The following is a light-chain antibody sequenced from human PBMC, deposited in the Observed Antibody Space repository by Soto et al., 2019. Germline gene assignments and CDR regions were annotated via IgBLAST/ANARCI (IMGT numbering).Light chain of an antibody. CDR2: DVT. J-gene: IGLJ1*01. CDR3: CSYAGRYTFV. Sequence: QSALTQPRSVSGSPGQSVTISCTGTSSDVGGYYYVSWYQQHQGKAPKLMIYDVTKRPSGVPDRFSGSKSGNTASLTISGLQGEDEADYYCCSYAGRYTFVCGTGTKLTVL. CDR1: SSDVGGYYY. V-gene: IGLV2-11*01.